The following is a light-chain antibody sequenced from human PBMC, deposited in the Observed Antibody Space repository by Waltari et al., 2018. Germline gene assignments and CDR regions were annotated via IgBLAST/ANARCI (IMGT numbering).Light chain of an antibody. CDR1: QSLLHSNGFNY. CDR2: LGS. J-gene: IGKJ1*01. Sequence: DIVVTQSPLSLPVTPGEPASISCRSSQSLLHSNGFNYLAWYLQKPGQSPQLLIYLGSSRASGVPDRFSGSGSGTDFTLKISRVEAEDVGVYYCMQSLRALWTFGQGTKVEIK. CDR3: MQSLRALWT. V-gene: IGKV2-28*01.